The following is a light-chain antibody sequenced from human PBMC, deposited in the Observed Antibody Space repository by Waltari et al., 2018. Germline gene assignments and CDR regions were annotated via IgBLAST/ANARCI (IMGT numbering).Light chain of an antibody. Sequence: QLTQSPSSLSASVGDRVTITCRASQDINTYLAWYQLKPGKAPKLLISTSSTLQTGVPSRFSGSGSGPDFTLTITSLQPEDLATYDCQQLNTYPYTFGQGTKLEIK. V-gene: IGKV1-9*01. J-gene: IGKJ2*01. CDR3: QQLNTYPYT. CDR2: TSS. CDR1: QDINTY.